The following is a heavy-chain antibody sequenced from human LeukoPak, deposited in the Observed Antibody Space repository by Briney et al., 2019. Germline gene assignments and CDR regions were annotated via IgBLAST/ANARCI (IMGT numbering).Heavy chain of an antibody. CDR3: ARKTVGATSGYYFDY. Sequence: PSETLSLTCAVYGGSFSGYYWSWIRQPPGKGLEWIGETNHSGSTNYNPSLKSRVTISVDTSKNQFSLKLSSVTAADTAVYYCARKTVGATSGYYFDYWGQGTLVTVSS. D-gene: IGHD1-26*01. J-gene: IGHJ4*02. CDR2: TNHSGST. V-gene: IGHV4-34*01. CDR1: GGSFSGYY.